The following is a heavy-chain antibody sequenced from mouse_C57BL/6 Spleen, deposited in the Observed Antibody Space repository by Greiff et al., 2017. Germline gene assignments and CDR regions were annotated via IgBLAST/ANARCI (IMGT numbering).Heavy chain of an antibody. CDR3: SRGGHDPSYAMDD. J-gene: IGHJ4*01. CDR1: GFTFSDYY. Sequence: EVKLVESEGGLVQPGSSMKLSCTASGFTFSDYYMAWVRQVPEKGLEWVANINYDGSSTYYLDSLKSRFIISRDNAKNILDLQMSSLKSEDTATYYCSRGGHDPSYAMDDWGQGTSVTVSS. D-gene: IGHD2-3*01. CDR2: INYDGSST. V-gene: IGHV5-16*01.